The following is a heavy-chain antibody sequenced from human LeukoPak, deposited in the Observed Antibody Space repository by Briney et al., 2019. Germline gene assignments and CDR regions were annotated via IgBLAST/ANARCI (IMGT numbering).Heavy chain of an antibody. CDR1: GGSISSGGYS. J-gene: IGHJ5*02. V-gene: IGHV4-30-2*01. Sequence: PSQTLSLTCAVSGGSISSGGYSWSWIRQPPGKGLEWIGYIYHSGSTYYNPSLKSRVTIPVDRSKNQFSLKLSSVTAADTAVYYCARGGYCSGGSCYRPSNWFDPWGQGTLVTVSS. CDR3: ARGGYCSGGSCYRPSNWFDP. D-gene: IGHD2-15*01. CDR2: IYHSGST.